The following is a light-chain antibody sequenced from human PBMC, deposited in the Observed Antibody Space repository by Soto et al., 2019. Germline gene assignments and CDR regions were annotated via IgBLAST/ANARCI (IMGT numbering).Light chain of an antibody. CDR1: QSVSSTY. Sequence: ELVLTQSPGTLSLSPGDRATLSCRASQSVSSTYLAWYQQRPGQAPRLLIYSSSSRASGIPDRFSGSGSGTDFTLTISSLEPEDFAVYYCQQRSNWITFGQGTRLEI. CDR2: SSS. V-gene: IGKV3D-20*02. CDR3: QQRSNWIT. J-gene: IGKJ5*01.